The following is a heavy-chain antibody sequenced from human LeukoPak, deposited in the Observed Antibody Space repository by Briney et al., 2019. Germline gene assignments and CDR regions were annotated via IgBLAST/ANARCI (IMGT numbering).Heavy chain of an antibody. V-gene: IGHV3-21*04. CDR2: ISSSSSYI. CDR3: AKQKSPHGYYFDY. CDR1: GFTFSSYS. Sequence: GGSLRLSCAASGFTFSSYSMNWVRQAPGKGLEWVSSISSSSSYIYYADSVKGRFTISRDNSKNTLYLQMNSLRAEDTAVYYCAKQKSPHGYYFDYWGQGTLVTVSS. J-gene: IGHJ4*02.